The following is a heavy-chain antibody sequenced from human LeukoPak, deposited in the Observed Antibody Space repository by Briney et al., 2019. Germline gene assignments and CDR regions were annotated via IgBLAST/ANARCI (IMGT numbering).Heavy chain of an antibody. J-gene: IGHJ6*03. Sequence: PSETPSLTCTVSGGSISSHLYFWAWIRQPPGKGLEWIGEVNESGTTNYNPSLESRVTISIDTSKSQFSLKLSSVTAADTAVYYCARGHPSTIFGVALASSPYYMDVWGKGTTVTVSS. CDR1: GGSISSHLYF. CDR2: VNESGTT. D-gene: IGHD3-3*01. CDR3: ARGHPSTIFGVALASSPYYMDV. V-gene: IGHV4-39*07.